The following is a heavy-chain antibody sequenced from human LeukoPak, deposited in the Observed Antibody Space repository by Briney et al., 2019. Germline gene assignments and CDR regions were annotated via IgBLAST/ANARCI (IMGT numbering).Heavy chain of an antibody. D-gene: IGHD3-3*01. CDR2: IYYSGST. J-gene: IGHJ4*02. V-gene: IGHV4-39*07. CDR3: ARGQDFWSGYLDY. Sequence: PSETLSLTCTVSGGSISSSSYYWGWIRQPPGKGLEWIGSIYYSGSTYYNPSLKSRVTISVDTSKNQFSLKLSSVTAADTAVYYCARGQDFWSGYLDYWGQGTLVTVSS. CDR1: GGSISSSSYY.